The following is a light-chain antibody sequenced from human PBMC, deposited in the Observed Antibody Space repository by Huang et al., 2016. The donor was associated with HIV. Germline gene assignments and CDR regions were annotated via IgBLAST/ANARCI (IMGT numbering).Light chain of an antibody. Sequence: DIEMTQSPDSLTVSLGARAIINCKSSQAVLKNSNTKSYLAWYKQRPVHPPKGLIYWSSSRESGVPDRFSGCGSGTDFNLTIRSLQPEDLAVYYCQQYYSPPYTFGQGTRLEI. CDR1: QAVLKNSNTKSY. CDR3: QQYYSPPYT. V-gene: IGKV4-1*01. CDR2: WSS. J-gene: IGKJ2*01.